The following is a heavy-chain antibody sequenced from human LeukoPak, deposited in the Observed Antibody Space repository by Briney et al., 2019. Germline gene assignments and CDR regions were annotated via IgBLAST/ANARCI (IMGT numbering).Heavy chain of an antibody. CDR3: ARVGSGSYYVLDSWFDP. J-gene: IGHJ5*02. D-gene: IGHD1-26*01. Sequence: SVKVSCKASGGTFSSYAISWVRQAPGQGLEWMGGIIPIFGTANYAQKFQGRVTITADESTSTAYMELSSLRSEDTAVYYCARVGSGSYYVLDSWFDPLGPGNPGHRLL. V-gene: IGHV1-69*13. CDR1: GGTFSSYA. CDR2: IIPIFGTA.